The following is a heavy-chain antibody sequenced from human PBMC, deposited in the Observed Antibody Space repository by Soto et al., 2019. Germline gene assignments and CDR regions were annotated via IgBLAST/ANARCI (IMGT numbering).Heavy chain of an antibody. J-gene: IGHJ6*02. CDR3: ARAGQSDGYFALDV. CDR2: ISIGSTNM. V-gene: IGHV3-21*01. Sequence: EVQLVESGGGLVKPGGSLRLSCAASGFTFRSNSMNWVRQAPGKGLEWVSSISIGSTNMYYADSVKGRFTISRDNAKNSLYLQMNSLRAEDTAVYYCARAGQSDGYFALDVWGQGTTVTVSS. CDR1: GFTFRSNS. D-gene: IGHD6-19*01.